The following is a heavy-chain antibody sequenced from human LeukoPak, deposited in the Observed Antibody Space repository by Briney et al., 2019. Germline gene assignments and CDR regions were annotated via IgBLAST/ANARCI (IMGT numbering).Heavy chain of an antibody. Sequence: PSETLSLTCAVYGGSFSGYYWNWIRQPPGKGLEWIGEISHRGGTNYSPSLRSRVTMSVDTSKNQFSLKLRSVNAADMAVYYCATISGSYNAFAPWGQGTMVTVSS. CDR1: GGSFSGYY. J-gene: IGHJ3*01. CDR3: ATISGSYNAFAP. D-gene: IGHD1-26*01. CDR2: ISHRGGT. V-gene: IGHV4-34*01.